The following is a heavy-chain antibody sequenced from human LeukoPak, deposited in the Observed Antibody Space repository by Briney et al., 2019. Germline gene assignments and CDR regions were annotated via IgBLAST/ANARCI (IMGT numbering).Heavy chain of an antibody. CDR1: GGSISSYS. V-gene: IGHV4-59*01. J-gene: IGHJ4*01. CDR3: ARGDARGYSYGHFHFDH. CDR2: IFYNGNT. D-gene: IGHD5-18*01. Sequence: SSETLSLTCTVSGGSISSYSWSWIRQPPGKGLEWIGYIFYNGNTNYNPSLKSRVTISLDTSKNQFSLKLSSVTAADTAVYYCARGDARGYSYGHFHFDHWGHGTLVTVSS.